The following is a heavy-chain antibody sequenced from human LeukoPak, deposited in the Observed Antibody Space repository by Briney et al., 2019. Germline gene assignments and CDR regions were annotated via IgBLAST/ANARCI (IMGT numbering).Heavy chain of an antibody. CDR1: GFTFSSYA. D-gene: IGHD3-10*01. CDR2: ISYDGSNK. Sequence: GGSLRLPCAASGFTFSSYAMHWVRQAPGKGLEWVAVISYDGSNKYYADSVKGRFTISRDNSKNTLYLQMNSLRAEDTAVYYCARDSGLSLDYWGQGTLVTVSS. CDR3: ARDSGLSLDY. J-gene: IGHJ4*02. V-gene: IGHV3-30*04.